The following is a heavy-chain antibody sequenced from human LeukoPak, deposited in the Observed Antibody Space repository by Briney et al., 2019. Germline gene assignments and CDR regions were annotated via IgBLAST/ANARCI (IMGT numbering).Heavy chain of an antibody. CDR2: ISGSGGST. Sequence: GGSLRLSCAASGFPFSTYAMSWVRQAPGKGLEWVSAISGSGGSTYYADSVKGRFTISRDNSKNTLYLQMNSLRAEDTAVYYCAREQYYYDSSGYTYNWFDPWGQGTLVTVSS. J-gene: IGHJ5*02. CDR1: GFPFSTYA. CDR3: AREQYYYDSSGYTYNWFDP. D-gene: IGHD3-22*01. V-gene: IGHV3-23*01.